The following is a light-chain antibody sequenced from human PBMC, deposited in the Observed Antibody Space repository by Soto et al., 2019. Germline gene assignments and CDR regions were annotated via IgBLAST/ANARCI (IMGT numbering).Light chain of an antibody. V-gene: IGKV4-1*01. CDR1: QSVLYSSNNKNY. CDR3: QQCYTTPPT. Sequence: DIVMTQSPDSLAVSLGERATINCKSSQSVLYSSNNKNYLAWYQQKPGQPPKLLISWASVREYGVPDRFSGSGSATDFTLTISGMQAEDVAVYYCQQCYTTPPTFGQGTKLEI. J-gene: IGKJ2*01. CDR2: WAS.